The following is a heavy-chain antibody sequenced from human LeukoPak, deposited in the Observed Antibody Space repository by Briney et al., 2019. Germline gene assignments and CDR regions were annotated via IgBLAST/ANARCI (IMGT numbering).Heavy chain of an antibody. CDR1: GFTFSSYS. J-gene: IGHJ4*02. Sequence: GGSLRLSCAASGFTFSSYSMNWVRQAPGKGLEWVSSISSSSSYIYYADSVKGRFTISRDNAKNSLYLQMNSLRAEDTAVYYCARDRFDGSGSLFDYWGQGTLVSVSS. CDR3: ARDRFDGSGSLFDY. D-gene: IGHD3-10*01. CDR2: ISSSSSYI. V-gene: IGHV3-21*01.